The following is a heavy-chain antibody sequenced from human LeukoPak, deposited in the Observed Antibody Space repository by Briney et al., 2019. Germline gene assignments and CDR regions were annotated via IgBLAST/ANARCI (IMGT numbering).Heavy chain of an antibody. Sequence: GGSLRLSCAASGFTFNTYTMNWVRLAPGKGLEWVSYISSSSGIIDYADSVRGRFTISRDNAKNSLYLQMNSLRAEDTAVYYCVRSAFHAGSGNYYDYWGQGTLVTVSS. CDR1: GFTFNTYT. CDR3: VRSAFHAGSGNYYDY. D-gene: IGHD3-22*01. V-gene: IGHV3-48*01. CDR2: ISSSSGII. J-gene: IGHJ4*02.